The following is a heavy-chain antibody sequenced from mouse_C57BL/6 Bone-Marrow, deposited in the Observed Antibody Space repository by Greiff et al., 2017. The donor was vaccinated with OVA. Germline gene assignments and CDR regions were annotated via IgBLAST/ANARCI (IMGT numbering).Heavy chain of an antibody. Sequence: QVQLQQSGAELVMPGASVKLSCKASGYTFTSYWMHWVKQRPGQGLEWIGEIDPSDSYTNYNQKFKGKSTLTVDKSSSTAYMQLSSLTSEDSAVYYCARRWGGFDYWGQGTTLTVSS. CDR1: GYTFTSYW. CDR3: ARRWGGFDY. V-gene: IGHV1-69*01. D-gene: IGHD2-3*01. J-gene: IGHJ2*01. CDR2: IDPSDSYT.